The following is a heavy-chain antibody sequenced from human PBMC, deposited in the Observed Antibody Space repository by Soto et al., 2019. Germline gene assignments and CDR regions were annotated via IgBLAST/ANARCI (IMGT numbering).Heavy chain of an antibody. Sequence: EVQLLESGGGLVQPGGSLRLSCAASGFTFSSYAMSWVRQAPGKGLEWVSTISGSGFSTYYADSVKGRFTISRDNSKNTLYLQMNSLRVEDTAVYYCAKDLGGSSWYPCFDYWGQGTLVTVSS. CDR1: GFTFSSYA. D-gene: IGHD6-13*01. J-gene: IGHJ4*02. CDR3: AKDLGGSSWYPCFDY. CDR2: ISGSGFST. V-gene: IGHV3-23*01.